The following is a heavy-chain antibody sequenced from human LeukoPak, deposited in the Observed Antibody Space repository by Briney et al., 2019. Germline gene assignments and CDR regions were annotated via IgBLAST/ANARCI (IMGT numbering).Heavy chain of an antibody. J-gene: IGHJ4*02. V-gene: IGHV3-33*01. CDR2: IWFDGSNR. D-gene: IGHD2-15*01. CDR3: ARDTSGYYDY. CDR1: GFTFRNYG. Sequence: PGGSLRLSCEASGFTFRNYGMHWVRQAPGKGLDWEGVIWFDGSNRYYADSVKGRFTISRDNSKNTLYLQVNSVRAEDTAVYYCARDTSGYYDYWGQGALVTVSS.